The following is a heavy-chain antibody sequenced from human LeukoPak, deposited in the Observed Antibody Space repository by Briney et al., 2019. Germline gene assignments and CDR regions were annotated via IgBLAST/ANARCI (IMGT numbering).Heavy chain of an antibody. CDR2: IRSKANSYAT. V-gene: IGHV3-73*01. J-gene: IGHJ6*02. CDR3: TGLLRYFDWFTSMDV. CDR1: GFTVSSNY. D-gene: IGHD3-9*01. Sequence: PGGSLRLSCAASGFTVSSNYMSWVRQASGKGLEWVGRIRSKANSYATAYAASVKGRFTISRDDSKNTAYLQMNSLKTEDTAVYYCTGLLRYFDWFTSMDVWGQGTTVTVSS.